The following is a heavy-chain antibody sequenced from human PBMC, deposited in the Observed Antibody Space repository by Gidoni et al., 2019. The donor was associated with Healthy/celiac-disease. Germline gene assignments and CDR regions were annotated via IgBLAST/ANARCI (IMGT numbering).Heavy chain of an antibody. V-gene: IGHV4-4*02. J-gene: IGHJ6*02. CDR1: GGSISSSTW. CDR2: SYHSGST. Sequence: QVQLQESGPVLVKPSGTLSLTCAVSGGSISSSTWWSWVRQPPGKGLEWIGESYHSGSTNYNPSLKSRVTISVDKSKNQFSLKLSSVTAADTAVYYCARVGVEQWLVSDYYGMDVWGQGTTVTVSS. D-gene: IGHD6-19*01. CDR3: ARVGVEQWLVSDYYGMDV.